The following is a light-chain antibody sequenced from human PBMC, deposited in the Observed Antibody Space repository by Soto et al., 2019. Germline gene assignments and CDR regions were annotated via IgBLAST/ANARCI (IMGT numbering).Light chain of an antibody. CDR3: CSYTTSTTYV. Sequence: QSALTQPASVSGSPGQSITISCTGTSSDVGGYNHVSWYQHHPGKAPKLMIYEVSNRPSGVSNRFSGSKSGYTASLTISGLQAEDEADYYCCSYTTSTTYVFGTGTKLTVL. V-gene: IGLV2-14*01. J-gene: IGLJ1*01. CDR1: SSDVGGYNH. CDR2: EVS.